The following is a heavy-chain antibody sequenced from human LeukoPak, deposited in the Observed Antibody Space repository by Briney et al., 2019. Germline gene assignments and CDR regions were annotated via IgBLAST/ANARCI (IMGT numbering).Heavy chain of an antibody. CDR2: MNPNSGNT. CDR1: GYTFTSYD. D-gene: IGHD1-26*01. V-gene: IGHV1-8*01. J-gene: IGHJ4*02. Sequence: WASAKVSCKASGYTFTSYDINWVRQATGQGLEWMGWMNPNSGNTGYAQKFQGRVTITRSTSINTAYMELNSLTSEDTAVYYCARSSVGARRRIDYWGQGTLVTVSS. CDR3: ARSSVGARRRIDY.